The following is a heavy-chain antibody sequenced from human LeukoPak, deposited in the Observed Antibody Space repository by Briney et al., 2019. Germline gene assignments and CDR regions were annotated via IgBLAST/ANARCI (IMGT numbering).Heavy chain of an antibody. CDR2: MNPNSGNT. CDR3: ARRRGYCSDGSCYGIDY. D-gene: IGHD2-15*01. CDR1: GYTFTNYD. Sequence: GASVTVSCKASGYTFTNYDINWLRQATGQGPEWMGWMNPNSGNTGYAQKFQGRVTMTRNTSISTAYMELSSLRSEDTAVYYCARRRGYCSDGSCYGIDYWGQGILVTVSS. J-gene: IGHJ4*02. V-gene: IGHV1-8*01.